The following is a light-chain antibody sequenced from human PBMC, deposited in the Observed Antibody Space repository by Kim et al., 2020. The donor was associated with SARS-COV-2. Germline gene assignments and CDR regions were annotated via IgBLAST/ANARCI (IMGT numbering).Light chain of an antibody. CDR3: QQYGSSPLT. CDR1: QSVSSSY. J-gene: IGKJ4*01. CDR2: GAS. V-gene: IGKV3-20*01. Sequence: EIVLTQSPGTLSLPPGERVTLSCRASQSVSSSYLAWYQQKPGQAPRLLIYGASSRATGIPDRFSGSGSGTDFTLTISRLEPEDFAVYYCQQYGSSPLTFGGGTKVDIK.